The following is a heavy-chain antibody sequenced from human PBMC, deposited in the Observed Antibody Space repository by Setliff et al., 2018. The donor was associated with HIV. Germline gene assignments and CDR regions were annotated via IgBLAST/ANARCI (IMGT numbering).Heavy chain of an antibody. D-gene: IGHD3-22*01. Sequence: ASVQVSCKASGYTFTSYGISWVRQAPGQGLEWMGWISAYNGNTNYAQKLQGRVTMTTDTSTSTAYMELRSLRSDDTAVYYCASSSYDSSGYYSGYWGQGTLVTAPQ. CDR3: ASSSYDSSGYYSGY. CDR1: GYTFTSYG. J-gene: IGHJ4*02. V-gene: IGHV1-18*01. CDR2: ISAYNGNT.